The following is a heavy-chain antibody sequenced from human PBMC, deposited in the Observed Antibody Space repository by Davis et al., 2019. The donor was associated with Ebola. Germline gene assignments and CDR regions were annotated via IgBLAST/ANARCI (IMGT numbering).Heavy chain of an antibody. CDR2: ITGNGINT. CDR3: AKAPITTCGGVICYPFDY. CDR1: GFTFSSYA. D-gene: IGHD2-21*01. V-gene: IGHV3-23*01. J-gene: IGHJ4*02. Sequence: GESLKISCVASGFTFSSYAMSWVRQVPGKGLEWVSGITGNGINTYHADSVKGRFTISRDNSKNTLYLQMNSLRAEDTATYYCAKAPITTCGGVICYPFDYWGQGTLVTVSS.